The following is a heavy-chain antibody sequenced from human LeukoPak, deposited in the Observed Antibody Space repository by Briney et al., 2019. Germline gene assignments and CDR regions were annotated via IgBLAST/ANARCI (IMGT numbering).Heavy chain of an antibody. V-gene: IGHV3-9*01. CDR1: GFTFDDYA. Sequence: GGSLRLSCAASGFTFDDYAMHWVRQAPGKGLEWVSGISWNSGSIGYPGSVKGRFTISRENAKNSLYLQMNSLRAGDTAVYYCARVDGSGSYYYDYWGQGTLVTVSS. CDR3: ARVDGSGSYYYDY. CDR2: ISWNSGSI. D-gene: IGHD3-10*01. J-gene: IGHJ4*02.